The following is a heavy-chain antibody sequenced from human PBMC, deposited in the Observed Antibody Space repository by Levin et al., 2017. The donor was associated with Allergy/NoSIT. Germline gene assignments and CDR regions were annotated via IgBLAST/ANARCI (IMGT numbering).Heavy chain of an antibody. V-gene: IGHV3-13*04. CDR1: GFTFSSYD. CDR2: IGTAGDT. Sequence: SCAASGFTFSSYDMHWVRQATGRGLEWVSAIGTAGDTYYLGSVKGRFTISRENAKNSLYLQMNSLRAGDTAVYYCAREMVGRDAFDIWGQGTMVTVSS. CDR3: AREMVGRDAFDI. D-gene: IGHD2-8*01. J-gene: IGHJ3*02.